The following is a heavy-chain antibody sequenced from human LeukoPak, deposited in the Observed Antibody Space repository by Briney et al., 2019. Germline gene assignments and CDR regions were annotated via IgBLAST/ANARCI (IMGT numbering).Heavy chain of an antibody. V-gene: IGHV3-30*03. D-gene: IGHD2-15*01. Sequence: PGGSLRLSCAASGFTFSSYGMHWVRQAPGKGLEWVAVISYDGSNKYYADSVKGRFTISRDNSKNTLYLQMNSLRAEDTAVYYCALWGELSGAFDIWGQGTMVTVSS. CDR1: GFTFSSYG. CDR2: ISYDGSNK. CDR3: ALWGELSGAFDI. J-gene: IGHJ3*02.